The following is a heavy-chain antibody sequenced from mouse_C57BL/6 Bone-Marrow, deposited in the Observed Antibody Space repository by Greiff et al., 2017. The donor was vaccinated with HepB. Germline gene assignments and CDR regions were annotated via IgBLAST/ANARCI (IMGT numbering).Heavy chain of an antibody. CDR1: GYTFTSYG. D-gene: IGHD3-3*01. CDR3: ARSAGHFAWFDY. CDR2: IYPRSGNT. Sequence: VMLVESGAELARPGASVKLSCKASGYTFTSYGISWVKQRTGQGLEWIGEIYPRSGNTYYNEKFKGKATLTADKSSSTAYMELRSLTSEESAVYICARSAGHFAWFDYWGQGTLVTVSA. J-gene: IGHJ3*01. V-gene: IGHV1-81*01.